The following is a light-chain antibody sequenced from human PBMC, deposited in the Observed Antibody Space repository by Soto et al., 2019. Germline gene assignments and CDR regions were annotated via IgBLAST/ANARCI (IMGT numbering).Light chain of an antibody. CDR1: SGHNSYA. CDR3: QTWSNDTRV. J-gene: IGLJ3*02. CDR2: LNSDGSH. Sequence: QLVLTQPPSASASLGASGNLTCTLSSGHNSYAIAWHQQQPEKGPRYLMKLNSDGSHSKGDGIPDRFSGSSSGAERYLTISSLQSEDEADYYCQTWSNDTRVFGGGTRLTVL. V-gene: IGLV4-69*01.